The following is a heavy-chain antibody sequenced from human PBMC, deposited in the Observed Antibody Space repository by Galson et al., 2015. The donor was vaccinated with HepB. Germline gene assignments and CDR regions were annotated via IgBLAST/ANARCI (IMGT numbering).Heavy chain of an antibody. V-gene: IGHV3-23*01. J-gene: IGHJ5*01. Sequence: SLRLSCAASGFTFSNYNMNWVRQAPGRGLEWISGITGKGDSTFYADSVKGRFTVSKDNSNNMLYLQMNSLRAEDAGLYFCAKGYGLFDSWGQGILVTVSS. D-gene: IGHD5-18*01. CDR2: ITGKGDST. CDR3: AKGYGLFDS. CDR1: GFTFSNYN.